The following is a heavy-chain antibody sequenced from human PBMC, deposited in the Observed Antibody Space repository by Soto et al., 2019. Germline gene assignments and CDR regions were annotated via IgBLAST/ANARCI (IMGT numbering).Heavy chain of an antibody. J-gene: IGHJ5*02. Sequence: ASVTVSCKASGYTFTSYGMSWVRQAPGQGLEWMGWISAYNGNTNYAQKLQGRVTMTTDTSTSTAYMELRSLRSDDTAVYYCARDYGFGELFDPWGQGTLVTVSS. CDR3: ARDYGFGELFDP. CDR2: ISAYNGNT. V-gene: IGHV1-18*01. CDR1: GYTFTSYG. D-gene: IGHD3-10*01.